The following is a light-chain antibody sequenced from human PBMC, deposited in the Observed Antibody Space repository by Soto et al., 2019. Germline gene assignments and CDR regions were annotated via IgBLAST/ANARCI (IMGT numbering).Light chain of an antibody. Sequence: EIVLTQSPATLSLSPGERATLSCRASQSVNSYLAWYQQKPGQAPRLLIYDTYNRATGIPARFSGSGSGTVFTLTISSLEPEDFAVYYCQQRSNCPLTFGGGTKVEIK. J-gene: IGKJ4*01. CDR2: DTY. CDR3: QQRSNCPLT. V-gene: IGKV3-11*01. CDR1: QSVNSY.